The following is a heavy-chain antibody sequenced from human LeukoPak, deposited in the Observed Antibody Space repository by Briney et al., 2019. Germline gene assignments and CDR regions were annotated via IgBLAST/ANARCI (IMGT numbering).Heavy chain of an antibody. J-gene: IGHJ5*02. CDR1: GFMFSDYS. D-gene: IGHD3-3*01. V-gene: IGHV3-48*01. Sequence: PGGSLRLSCAASGFMFSDYSMNWVRQAPGKGLEWVSYISGRSTTIYYTASVKGRFSISRDNAKNSLYLQMNSLRAEDTAVYYCARGSNTIFGASWGQGTLVTVSS. CDR2: ISGRSTTI. CDR3: ARGSNTIFGAS.